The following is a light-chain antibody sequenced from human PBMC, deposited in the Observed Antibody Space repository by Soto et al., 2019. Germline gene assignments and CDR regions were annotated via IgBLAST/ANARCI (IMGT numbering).Light chain of an antibody. CDR1: SNDVGGYNF. Sequence: QSVLTQPASVSGSPGQSITISCTGTSNDVGGYNFVSWYQQHPGKAPKLMIYEVSNRPSGVSNRFSGSKSGNTVSLTISGLQPEDEADYYCSSYTSRSTLGVFGTGTKVTVL. V-gene: IGLV2-14*01. CDR2: EVS. J-gene: IGLJ1*01. CDR3: SSYTSRSTLGV.